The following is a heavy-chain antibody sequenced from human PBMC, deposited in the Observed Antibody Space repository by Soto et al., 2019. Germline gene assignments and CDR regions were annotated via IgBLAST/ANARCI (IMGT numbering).Heavy chain of an antibody. CDR1: SFTFIDFY. CDR3: ARSHCTDGICYTEVIPS. J-gene: IGHJ4*02. CDR2: INAKNGGT. V-gene: IGHV1-2*02. D-gene: IGHD2-8*01. Sequence: ASVKVSCKASSFTFIDFYIHWLRQVPGQGLEWVGWINAKNGGTRYAEKFQDRVTLTRDRSVRTAYLELQRLRSDDTAVYYCARSHCTDGICYTEVIPSWGQGTLVTVSS.